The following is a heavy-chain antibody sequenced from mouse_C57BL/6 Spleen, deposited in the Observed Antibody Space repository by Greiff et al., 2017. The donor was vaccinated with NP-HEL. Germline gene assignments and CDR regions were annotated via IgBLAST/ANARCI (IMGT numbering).Heavy chain of an antibody. J-gene: IGHJ4*01. CDR3: ARSHDYYAMDY. CDR1: GYTFTSYW. V-gene: IGHV1-55*01. Sequence: QVQLKQPGAELVKPGASVKMSCKASGYTFTSYWITWVKQRPGQGLEWIGDIYPGSGSTNYNEKFKSKATLTVDTSSSTAYMQLSSLTSEDSAVYYCARSHDYYAMDYWGQGTSVTVSS. CDR2: IYPGSGST.